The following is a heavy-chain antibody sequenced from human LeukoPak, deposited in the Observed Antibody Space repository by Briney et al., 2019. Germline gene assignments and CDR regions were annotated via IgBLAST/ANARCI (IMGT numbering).Heavy chain of an antibody. CDR1: GYTFTGYY. Sequence: ASVKVSCKASGYTFTGYYMHWVRQAPGQGLEWMGWINPNSGGTNYAQKFQGRVTMTRDTSISTAYMELSRLRSDDTAVYYCAREGAPRGDFNWFDPWGQGTLVTVSS. D-gene: IGHD2-21*01. CDR2: INPNSGGT. J-gene: IGHJ5*02. V-gene: IGHV1-2*02. CDR3: AREGAPRGDFNWFDP.